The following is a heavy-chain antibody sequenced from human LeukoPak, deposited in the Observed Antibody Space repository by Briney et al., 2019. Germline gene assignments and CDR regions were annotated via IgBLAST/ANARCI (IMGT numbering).Heavy chain of an antibody. D-gene: IGHD5-24*01. CDR3: ARDREEGYNSYYFDS. V-gene: IGHV1-46*01. Sequence: ASVKVSCKASGYTFTNYYMHWVRQAPGQGLEWMGIINPSGGSTGYAQKFQGRFTMTRDTSTTTVYMELSSLRSEDRAVYYCARDREEGYNSYYFDSWGQGALVIVSS. J-gene: IGHJ4*02. CDR1: GYTFTNYY. CDR2: INPSGGST.